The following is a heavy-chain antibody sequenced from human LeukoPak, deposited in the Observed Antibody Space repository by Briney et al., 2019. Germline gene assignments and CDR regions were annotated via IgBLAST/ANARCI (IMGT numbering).Heavy chain of an antibody. CDR2: IASSGSTI. CDR3: ATSRGYFFRWFQH. V-gene: IGHV3-48*04. Sequence: PGGPLRLSCAASGFTFSDYNMHWVRQAPGKGLEWVSYIASSGSTIYYADSVKGRFTISRDNAKSSLYLQMNSLRADDTAVYYCATSRGYFFRWFQHWGQGTLVTVSS. D-gene: IGHD3-22*01. CDR1: GFTFSDYN. J-gene: IGHJ1*01.